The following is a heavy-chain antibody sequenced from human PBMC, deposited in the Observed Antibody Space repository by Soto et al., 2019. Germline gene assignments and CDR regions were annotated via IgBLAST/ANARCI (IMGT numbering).Heavy chain of an antibody. CDR2: IIPILGIA. V-gene: IGHV1-69*08. D-gene: IGHD4-17*01. J-gene: IGHJ6*02. Sequence: QVQLVQSGAEVKKPGSSVKVSCKASGGTFSSYTISWVRQAPGQGLEWMGRIIPILGIANYAQKCQGRVTINADKSTSTAYMELSSLRSEDTAVYYCARDYGDYAPHYYGMDVWGQGTTVTVSS. CDR3: ARDYGDYAPHYYGMDV. CDR1: GGTFSSYT.